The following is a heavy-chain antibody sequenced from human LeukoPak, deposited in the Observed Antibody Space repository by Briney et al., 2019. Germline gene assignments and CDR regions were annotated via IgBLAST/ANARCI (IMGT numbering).Heavy chain of an antibody. D-gene: IGHD1-26*01. CDR2: ISSSGSTI. Sequence: AGGSLRLSCAASGFTFSSYEMNWVRQAPGKGLEWVSYISSSGSTIYYADSVKGRFTISRDNAKNSLYLQMNSLRAEDTAVYYCARGHSGRHLDYWGQGTLVTVSS. CDR1: GFTFSSYE. J-gene: IGHJ4*02. V-gene: IGHV3-48*03. CDR3: ARGHSGRHLDY.